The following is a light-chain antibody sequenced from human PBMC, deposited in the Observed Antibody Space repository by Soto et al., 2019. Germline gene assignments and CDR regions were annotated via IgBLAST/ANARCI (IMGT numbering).Light chain of an antibody. Sequence: QSALTQPASVSGSPGQSITISCTGTSSDVGNYNLVSWYQQHPGEAPKLLIYEGSKRPSGVSNRFSGSKFGNTASLTISRLQAEDEVEYYCCSYAGDSTWVFGGGTKLTVL. CDR1: SSDVGNYNL. CDR3: CSYAGDSTWV. V-gene: IGLV2-23*01. J-gene: IGLJ3*02. CDR2: EGS.